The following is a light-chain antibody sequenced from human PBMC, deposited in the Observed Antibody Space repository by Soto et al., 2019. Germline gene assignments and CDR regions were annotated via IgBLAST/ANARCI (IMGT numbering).Light chain of an antibody. V-gene: IGLV2-14*01. J-gene: IGLJ1*01. Sequence: QSALTQPASVSGSPGQSITISCTGTSGDVGAYNYVSWYQQHPGKAPRLMIYDVSNRPSGASNRFSGSKSGNTDSLTISGLQAEDEADYYCSSFTNTYSYVFGTGTQLTVL. CDR3: SSFTNTYSYV. CDR1: SGDVGAYNY. CDR2: DVS.